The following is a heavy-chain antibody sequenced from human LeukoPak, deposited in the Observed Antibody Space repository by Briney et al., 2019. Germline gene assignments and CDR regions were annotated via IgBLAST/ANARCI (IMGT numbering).Heavy chain of an antibody. Sequence: PGGSLRLSCAASGFTFSSYGMHWVRQAPGKGLEWVAFIRYDGSNKYYADSVKGRFTISRDNSKNTLYLQKTSLRGEDTAVYYCAKGLGRFLEWLPFDYWGQGTLVTVSS. J-gene: IGHJ4*02. V-gene: IGHV3-30*02. CDR1: GFTFSSYG. D-gene: IGHD3-3*01. CDR3: AKGLGRFLEWLPFDY. CDR2: IRYDGSNK.